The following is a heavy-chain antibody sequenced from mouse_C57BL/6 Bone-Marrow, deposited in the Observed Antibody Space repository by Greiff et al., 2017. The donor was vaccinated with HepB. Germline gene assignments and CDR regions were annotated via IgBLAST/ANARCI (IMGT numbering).Heavy chain of an antibody. J-gene: IGHJ1*03. V-gene: IGHV5-6*01. CDR2: ISSGGSYT. CDR3: ARPDYYGSTHWYFDV. CDR1: GFTFSSYG. D-gene: IGHD1-1*01. Sequence: EVQLVESGGDLVKPGGSLKLSCAASGFTFSSYGMSWVRQTPDKRLEWVATISSGGSYTYYPDSVKGRFTISRDNAKNTLYLQMSSLKSEDTAMYYCARPDYYGSTHWYFDVWGTGTTVTVSS.